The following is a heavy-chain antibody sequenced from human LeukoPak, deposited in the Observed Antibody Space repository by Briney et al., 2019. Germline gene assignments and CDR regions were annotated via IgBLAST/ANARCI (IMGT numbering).Heavy chain of an antibody. V-gene: IGHV3-53*01. D-gene: IGHD3-16*01. CDR3: AKVGDSHLSFDY. J-gene: IGHJ4*02. CDR2: IYSGGGT. CDR1: GFSVSNND. Sequence: GGSLRLSCAASGFSVSNNDMSWVRQAPGKGLEWVSVIYSGGGTYYADSVKGRFTISRDNSKNTLYLQMNSLRAEDTAVYYCAKVGDSHLSFDYWGQGTLVTVSS.